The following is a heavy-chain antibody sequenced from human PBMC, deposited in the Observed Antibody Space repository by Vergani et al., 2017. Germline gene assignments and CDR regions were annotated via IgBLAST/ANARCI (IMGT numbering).Heavy chain of an antibody. D-gene: IGHD1-26*01. CDR2: INHSGST. CDR1: GGSFSGYY. CDR3: ARGAVPGILYWYFDL. Sequence: QVQLQQWGAGLLKPSETLSLTCAVYGGSFSGYYWSWIRQPPGKGLEWIGEINHSGSTNYNPSLKSRVTISVDTSKNQFSLKLSSVTAADTAVYYCARGAVPGILYWYFDLWGRGTLVTVSS. J-gene: IGHJ2*01. V-gene: IGHV4-34*01.